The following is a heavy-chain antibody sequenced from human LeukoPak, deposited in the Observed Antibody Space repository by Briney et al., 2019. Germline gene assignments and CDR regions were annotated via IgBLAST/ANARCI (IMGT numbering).Heavy chain of an antibody. D-gene: IGHD2-2*01. V-gene: IGHV5-51*01. CDR3: ARRGVGSTVVVPAADAFDI. CDR2: IYPGDSDT. CDR1: GYSFTSYW. J-gene: IGHJ3*02. Sequence: GESLKISCKGSGYSFTSYWIGWVRPMPGEGLEWMGIIYPGDSDTRYSPSYQGQVTISADKSISTAYLQWSSLKASDTAMYYCARRGVGSTVVVPAADAFDIWGQGTMVTVSS.